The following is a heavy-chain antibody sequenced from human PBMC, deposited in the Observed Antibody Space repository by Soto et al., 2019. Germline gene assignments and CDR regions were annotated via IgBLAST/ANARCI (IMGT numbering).Heavy chain of an antibody. CDR2: TRNKANSYTT. D-gene: IGHD4-17*01. CDR1: GVWFSERS. V-gene: IGHV3-72*01. J-gene: IGHJ4*02. CDR3: TTRLRFDY. Sequence: YRAAGGVWFSERSLDQVRQAPGKGLEWVGRTRNKANSYTTEYAASVKGRFTISRDDSKNSLYLQMNSLKTDDTAVDYCTTRLRFDYWGQGTLVTVSS.